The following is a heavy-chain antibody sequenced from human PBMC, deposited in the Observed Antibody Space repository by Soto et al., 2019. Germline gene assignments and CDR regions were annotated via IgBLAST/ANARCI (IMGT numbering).Heavy chain of an antibody. V-gene: IGHV4-39*01. CDR3: ARLTVEDGDGYYYYGLDV. CDR1: GGSISSSSCY. J-gene: IGHJ6*02. Sequence: QLQLQESGPGLVKPSETLSLTCTVSGGSISSSSCYWGWIRQPPGKGLEWIGSIYYSGSTYYNPSLKRRVTISVDTSTNKFSLKLSSVTAADTAVYYCARLTVEDGDGYYYYGLDVWGQGTTVTVSS. D-gene: IGHD2-21*02. CDR2: IYYSGST.